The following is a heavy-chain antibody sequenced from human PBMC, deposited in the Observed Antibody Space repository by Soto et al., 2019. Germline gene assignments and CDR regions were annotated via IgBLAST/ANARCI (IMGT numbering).Heavy chain of an antibody. J-gene: IGHJ4*02. CDR2: IYYSGST. V-gene: IGHV4-59*08. CDR3: ARRWGAAVDY. CDR1: GGSISSYY. D-gene: IGHD3-16*01. Sequence: QVQLQESGPGLVKPSETLSLTCTVSGGSISSYYWSWIRQPPGKGLEWIGYIYYSGSTNYNPSLNSPVTISVDTSKNQFSLKLSSVTAADTAVYYCARRWGAAVDYWGQGTLVTVSS.